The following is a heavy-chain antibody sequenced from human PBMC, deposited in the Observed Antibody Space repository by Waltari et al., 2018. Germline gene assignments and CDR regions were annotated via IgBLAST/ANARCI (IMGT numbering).Heavy chain of an antibody. Sequence: QVHLQESGPGLVKPSQTLSLTCSVSGDSIISDTYWWAWFRKPAGKGLECVGRIYTRGSTDYNPALKNRVTVSLDTSKNQFSLRLNSVTAADTAIYYCARGEIPNANWFDPWGQGTLVTVSS. CDR3: ARGEIPNANWFDP. D-gene: IGHD2-2*02. CDR2: IYTRGST. J-gene: IGHJ5*02. CDR1: GDSIISDTYW. V-gene: IGHV4-61*02.